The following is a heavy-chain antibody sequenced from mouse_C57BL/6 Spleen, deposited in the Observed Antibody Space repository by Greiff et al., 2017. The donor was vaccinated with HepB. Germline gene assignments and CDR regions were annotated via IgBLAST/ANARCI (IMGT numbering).Heavy chain of an antibody. Sequence: DVKLVESGGDLVKPGGSLKLSCAASGFTFSSYGMSWVRQTPDKRLEWVATISSGGSYTYYPDSVKGRFTISRDNAKNTLYLQMSSLKSEDTAMYYCARHEGGYDAYYFDYWGQGTTLTVSS. D-gene: IGHD2-2*01. CDR3: ARHEGGYDAYYFDY. V-gene: IGHV5-6*02. CDR2: ISSGGSYT. CDR1: GFTFSSYG. J-gene: IGHJ2*01.